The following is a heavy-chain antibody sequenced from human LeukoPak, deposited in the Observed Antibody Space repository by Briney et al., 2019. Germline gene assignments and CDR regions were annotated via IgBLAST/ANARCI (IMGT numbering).Heavy chain of an antibody. CDR1: GGSISSSSYY. V-gene: IGHV4-39*07. Sequence: PSETLSLTCTVSGGSISSSSYYWGWIRQPPGKGLEWIGSIYYSGSTYCNPSLKSRVTISVDRSKNLLSLKLSSVTAADTAVYYCARAYGSGSYWVNWFDPWGQGTLVTVSS. J-gene: IGHJ5*02. CDR3: ARAYGSGSYWVNWFDP. D-gene: IGHD3-10*01. CDR2: IYYSGST.